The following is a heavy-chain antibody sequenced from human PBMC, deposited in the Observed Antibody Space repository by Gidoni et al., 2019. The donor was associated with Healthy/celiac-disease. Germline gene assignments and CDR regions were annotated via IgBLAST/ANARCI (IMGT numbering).Heavy chain of an antibody. D-gene: IGHD1-26*01. CDR2: IYDSGST. CDR3: ATELRGDAFDI. Sequence: QVQLQESGPGLVKPSETLSLTCTVSGGSISSYYWSWIRQPPGKGLEWIGYIYDSGSTNYNPSLKSRVTISGDTAKNQCSLKLSSVTAADTAVYYCATELRGDAFDIWGQGTIVTVSS. J-gene: IGHJ3*02. V-gene: IGHV4-59*08. CDR1: GGSISSYY.